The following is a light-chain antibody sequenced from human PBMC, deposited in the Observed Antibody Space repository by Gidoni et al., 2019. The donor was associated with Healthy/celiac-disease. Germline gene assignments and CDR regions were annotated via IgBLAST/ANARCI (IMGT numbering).Light chain of an antibody. V-gene: IGKV3-11*01. Sequence: IVLTQSPATLSLSPGERATLSCRASQSVSSYLAWYQQKPGQAPRLLIYDASTRATGIPARFSGSGSGTDFSLTISSLEPEDFAVYYCQQRSNWPLELTFGGGTKVEIK. CDR2: DAS. CDR3: QQRSNWPLELT. J-gene: IGKJ4*01. CDR1: QSVSSY.